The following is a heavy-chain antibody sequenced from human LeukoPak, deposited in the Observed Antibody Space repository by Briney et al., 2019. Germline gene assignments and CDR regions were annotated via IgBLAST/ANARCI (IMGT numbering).Heavy chain of an antibody. V-gene: IGHV1-24*01. J-gene: IGHJ4*02. D-gene: IGHD3-16*01. CDR3: ATDVLGIATALSDY. CDR2: FDPEDGET. CDR1: GFTFRTYW. Sequence: GGSLRLSCAASGFTFRTYWMSWVRQAPGKGLEWMGGFDPEDGETIYAQKFQGRVTMTEDTSTDTAYMELSSLRSEDTAVYYCATDVLGIATALSDYWGQGTLVTVSS.